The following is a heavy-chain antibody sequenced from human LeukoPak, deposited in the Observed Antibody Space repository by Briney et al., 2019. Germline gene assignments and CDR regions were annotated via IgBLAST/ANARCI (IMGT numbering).Heavy chain of an antibody. J-gene: IGHJ4*02. CDR1: GFTFSSHA. CDR3: ARDRRLNY. Sequence: GGSLRLSCAVSGFTFSSHAMSWVRQAPGKGLEWVSYISSSSSTIYYTASVKGRFTISRDNAKNSLYLQMNSLRAEDTAIYYCARDRRLNYWGQGTLVIVSS. V-gene: IGHV3-48*04. CDR2: ISSSSSTI.